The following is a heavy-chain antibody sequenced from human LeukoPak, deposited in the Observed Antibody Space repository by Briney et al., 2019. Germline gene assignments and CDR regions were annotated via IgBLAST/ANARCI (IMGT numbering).Heavy chain of an antibody. CDR2: ISSSGSNI. CDR1: GFTFSDYY. Sequence: GGSLRLSCAASGFTFSDYYMSWIRQAPGKGLEWVSYISSSGSNIHYADSVKGRFTISSDNAKNSLYLQMNSLRAEDTAVYYCARAGYSGSYYPFDYWGQGTLVTVSS. CDR3: ARAGYSGSYYPFDY. D-gene: IGHD1-26*01. V-gene: IGHV3-11*01. J-gene: IGHJ4*02.